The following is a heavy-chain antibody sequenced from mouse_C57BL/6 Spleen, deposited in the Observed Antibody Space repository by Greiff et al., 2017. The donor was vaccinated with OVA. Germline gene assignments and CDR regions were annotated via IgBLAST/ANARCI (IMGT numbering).Heavy chain of an antibody. D-gene: IGHD2-2*01. Sequence: VKLMESGAELVKPGASVKISCKASGYAFSSYWMNWVKQRPGKGLEWIGQIYPGDGDTNYNGKFKGKATLTADKSSSTAYMQLSSLTSEDSAVYFCASRLLWLRRDAMDYWGQGTSVTVSS. CDR1: GYAFSSYW. CDR3: ASRLLWLRRDAMDY. CDR2: IYPGDGDT. V-gene: IGHV1-80*01. J-gene: IGHJ4*01.